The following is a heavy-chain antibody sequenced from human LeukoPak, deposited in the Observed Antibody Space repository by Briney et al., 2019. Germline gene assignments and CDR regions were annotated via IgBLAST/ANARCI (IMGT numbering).Heavy chain of an antibody. J-gene: IGHJ4*02. V-gene: IGHV3-30*02. Sequence: GGSLRLSCAASGFSFSNYGFHWVRQAPGKGLEWVTFIRFDGTNTYYADSVRGRFTISRDNSKNTLYLQMNSLRAEDTAIYYCAGSLAYCGGDCRLGDYWGQGTLVTVSS. CDR2: IRFDGTNT. CDR3: AGSLAYCGGDCRLGDY. CDR1: GFSFSNYG. D-gene: IGHD2-21*02.